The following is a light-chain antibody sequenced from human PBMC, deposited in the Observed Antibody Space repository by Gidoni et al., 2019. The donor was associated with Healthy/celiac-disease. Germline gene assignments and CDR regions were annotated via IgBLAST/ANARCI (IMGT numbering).Light chain of an antibody. Sequence: SYELTQPPSVSVSPGQTASITCSGDKLGDKYACWYQQKPGQSPVLVIYQDNKYAASSYLSLTPERFSGSNSGNTATLTISGTQAMDEADYYCQAWDSSFYVFGTGTKVTVL. CDR2: QDN. V-gene: IGLV3-1*01. CDR3: QAWDSSFYV. CDR1: KLGDKY. J-gene: IGLJ1*01.